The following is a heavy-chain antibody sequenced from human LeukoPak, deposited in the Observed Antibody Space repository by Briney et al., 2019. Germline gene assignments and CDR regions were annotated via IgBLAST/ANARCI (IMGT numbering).Heavy chain of an antibody. CDR1: GFTFSSYA. Sequence: GGSLRLSCAASGFTFSSYAMTWVRQAPGKGLEWVSVTSGSGGTTYYADSVKGQFTISRDNSKNTLYLQMNSLRAEDTAVYYCAKVGCSSTSCPLSDWGQGTLVTVSS. V-gene: IGHV3-23*01. CDR2: TSGSGGTT. CDR3: AKVGCSSTSCPLSD. J-gene: IGHJ4*02. D-gene: IGHD2-2*01.